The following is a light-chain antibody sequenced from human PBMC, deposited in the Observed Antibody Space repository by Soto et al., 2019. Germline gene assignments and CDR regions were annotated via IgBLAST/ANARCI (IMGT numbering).Light chain of an antibody. CDR3: HSRA. V-gene: IGKV1-9*01. J-gene: IGKJ5*01. Sequence: DIQMTQSPSSLSAYLGDRVTITCRASQGISNYLAWYQQKPGRLPKLLLFGASTLESGVPSRFSGSGSETEFTLTISRLQPDDFATYFCHSRAFGQGTRLEIK. CDR1: QGISNY. CDR2: GAS.